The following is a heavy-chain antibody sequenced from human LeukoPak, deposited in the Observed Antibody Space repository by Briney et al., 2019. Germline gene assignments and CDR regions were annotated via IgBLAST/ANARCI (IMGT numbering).Heavy chain of an antibody. Sequence: SVKVSCKASGGTFSSYAISWVRQAPGQGLEWMGGIIPIFGTANHAQKFQGRVTITADESTSTAYMELSSLRSEDTAVYYCARSPRAMAIFDYWGQGTLVTVSS. CDR1: GGTFSSYA. CDR2: IIPIFGTA. CDR3: ARSPRAMAIFDY. J-gene: IGHJ4*02. V-gene: IGHV1-69*01. D-gene: IGHD5-18*01.